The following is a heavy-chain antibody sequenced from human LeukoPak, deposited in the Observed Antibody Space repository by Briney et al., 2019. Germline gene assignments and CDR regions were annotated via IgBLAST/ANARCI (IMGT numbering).Heavy chain of an antibody. J-gene: IGHJ4*02. CDR2: ISGSGGST. CDR3: AKGSPYDFWSGYYADY. CDR1: GFTFSSYA. V-gene: IGHV3-23*01. D-gene: IGHD3-3*01. Sequence: GGSLRLSCAASGFTFSSYAMSWVRQAPGKGLEWVSAISGSGGSTYYADSVKGRFTIFRDNSKNTLYLQMNSLRAEDTAVYDCAKGSPYDFWSGYYADYWGQGTLVTVSS.